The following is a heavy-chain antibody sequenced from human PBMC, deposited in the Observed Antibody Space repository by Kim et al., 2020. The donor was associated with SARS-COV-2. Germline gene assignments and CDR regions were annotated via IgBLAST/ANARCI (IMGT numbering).Heavy chain of an antibody. V-gene: IGHV1-69*01. CDR2: A. D-gene: IGHD2-15*01. J-gene: IGHJ6*02. CDR3: AREGRAGMDV. Sequence: ANYAQKFQGRVTITADESTSTAYMELSSLRSEDTAVYYCAREGRAGMDVWGQGTTVTVSS.